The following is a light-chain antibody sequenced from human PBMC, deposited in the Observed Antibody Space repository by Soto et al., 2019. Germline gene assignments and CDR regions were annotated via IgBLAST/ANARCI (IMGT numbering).Light chain of an antibody. CDR2: DVT. CDR3: SSHGGSNNVYV. J-gene: IGLJ1*01. Sequence: QSALTQPPSASGSPGQSVAISCTGTSSDIGGYNFVSWYQQHPGKAPKLMIYDVTKRPSGVPDRFSGSKSGNTATLIVSGLQAEDEADYYCSSHGGSNNVYVFGPGIKVTVL. V-gene: IGLV2-8*01. CDR1: SSDIGGYNF.